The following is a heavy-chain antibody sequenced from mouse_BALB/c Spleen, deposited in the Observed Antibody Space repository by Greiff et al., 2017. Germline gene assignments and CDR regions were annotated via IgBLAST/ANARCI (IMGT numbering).Heavy chain of an antibody. J-gene: IGHJ2*01. CDR3: ARVNGYCDY. V-gene: IGHV14-3*02. Sequence: EVKLVESGAELVKPGASVKLSCTASGFNIKDTYMHWVKQRPEQGLEWIGRIDPANGNTKYDPKFQGKATITADTSSNTAYLQLSSLTSEDTAVYYCARVNGYCDYWGQGTTLTVSS. CDR2: IDPANGNT. CDR1: GFNIKDTY.